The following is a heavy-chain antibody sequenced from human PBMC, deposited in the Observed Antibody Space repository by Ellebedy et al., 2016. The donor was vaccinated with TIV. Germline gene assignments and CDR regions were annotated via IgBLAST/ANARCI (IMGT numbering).Heavy chain of an antibody. CDR2: IYYSGLT. V-gene: IGHV4-59*01. CDR3: ARMGGTYTFDN. CDR1: GGSLTYYY. Sequence: MPSETLSLTCTVSGGSLTYYYWSWIRQPPGKGLEWIGYIYYSGLTEYNPSLKSRVTISRDTSKEQFSLNLSSVPAADTAVYYCARMGGTYTFDNWGQGTLVTVSS. D-gene: IGHD3-16*01. J-gene: IGHJ4*02.